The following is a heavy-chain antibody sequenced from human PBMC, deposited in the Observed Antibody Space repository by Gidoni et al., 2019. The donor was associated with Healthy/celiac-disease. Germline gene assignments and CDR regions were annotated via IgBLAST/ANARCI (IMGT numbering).Heavy chain of an antibody. CDR1: GYTLTELS. CDR3: ATWWYYDSSGDRAFDI. Sequence: VSGYTLTELSMHWVRQAPGKGLEWMGGFDPEDGETIYAQKFQGRVTMTEDTSTDTAYMELSSLRSEDTAVYYCATWWYYDSSGDRAFDIWGQGTMVTVSS. D-gene: IGHD3-22*01. V-gene: IGHV1-24*01. CDR2: FDPEDGET. J-gene: IGHJ3*02.